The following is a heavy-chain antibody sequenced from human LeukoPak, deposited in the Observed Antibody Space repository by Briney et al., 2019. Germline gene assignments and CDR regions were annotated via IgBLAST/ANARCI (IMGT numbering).Heavy chain of an antibody. V-gene: IGHV4-59*01. CDR1: GGSISSYY. D-gene: IGHD3-10*01. J-gene: IGHJ6*02. CDR3: AREAAYYGSGKKYGMDV. CDR2: IYYSGST. Sequence: VDPSETLSLTCTVSGGSISSYYWGWIRQPPGKGLEWIGYIYYSGSTNYNPSLKSRVTISVDTSKNQFSLKLSSVTAADTAVYYCAREAAYYGSGKKYGMDVWGQGTTVTVSS.